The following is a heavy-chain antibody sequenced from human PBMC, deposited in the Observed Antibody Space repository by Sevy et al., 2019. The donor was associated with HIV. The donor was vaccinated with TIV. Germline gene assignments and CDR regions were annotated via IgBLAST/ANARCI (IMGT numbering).Heavy chain of an antibody. D-gene: IGHD3-3*01. CDR2: IIPIFGTA. CDR3: AGGAIYDFWSGYYHLSY. CDR1: GGTFSSYA. V-gene: IGHV1-69*13. J-gene: IGHJ4*02. Sequence: ASVKVSCKASGGTFSSYAISWVRQAPGQGLEWMGGIIPIFGTANYAQKFQGRVTITADESTSTAYMELSSLRSEETAVYYCAGGAIYDFWSGYYHLSYWGQGTLVTVSS.